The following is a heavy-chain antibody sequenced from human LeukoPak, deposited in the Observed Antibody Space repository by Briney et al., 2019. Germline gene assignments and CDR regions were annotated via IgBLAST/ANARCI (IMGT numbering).Heavy chain of an antibody. CDR2: INPNSGDT. CDR3: ARVSSPLQYNWFDP. V-gene: IGHV1-2*06. Sequence: ASVRDSCKASGYTFTAYYIHWVRQAPGQGLEWMGRINPNSGDTNYAQKFQGRVTMTRDTSINTAYMELSRLRSDDTAVYYCARVSSPLQYNWFDPWGQGTLVAVSS. D-gene: IGHD1-14*01. CDR1: GYTFTAYY. J-gene: IGHJ5*02.